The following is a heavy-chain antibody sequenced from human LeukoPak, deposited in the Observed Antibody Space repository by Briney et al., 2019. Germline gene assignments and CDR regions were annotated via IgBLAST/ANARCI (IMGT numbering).Heavy chain of an antibody. CDR2: INTNGATT. D-gene: IGHD2-2*02. CDR3: ARGLRDCTSTSCFTYWYFDL. CDR1: GFTFSSYA. Sequence: GGSLRLSCAASGFTFSSYAMHWVRQAPGKGLEYVSTINTNGATTYYANSKGRFTISRDNSKNTLYLQMGSLRAEDMAVYYCARGLRDCTSTSCFTYWYFDLWGRGTLVTVSS. V-gene: IGHV3-64*01. J-gene: IGHJ2*01.